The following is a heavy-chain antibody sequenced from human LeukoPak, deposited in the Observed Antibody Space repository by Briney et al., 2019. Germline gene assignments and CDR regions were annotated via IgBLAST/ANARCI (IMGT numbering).Heavy chain of an antibody. CDR2: IYFSGAT. J-gene: IGHJ4*02. CDR3: AREKSVEIGFSYVQY. CDR1: GDSISSGGYY. V-gene: IGHV4-31*03. Sequence: NPSETLSLTCTVSGDSISSGGYYWSWIRQHPGKGLEWIGYIYFSGATFYNPSLKNRITISLDTSKQRFSLELKSLTAADTAVYYCAREKSVEIGFSYVQYWGPGTLVTVSS. D-gene: IGHD3-10*02.